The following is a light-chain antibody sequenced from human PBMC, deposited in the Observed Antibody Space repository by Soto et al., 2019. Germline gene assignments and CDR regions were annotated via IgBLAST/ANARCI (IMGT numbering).Light chain of an antibody. V-gene: IGKV1-9*01. J-gene: IGKJ2*01. CDR3: QQHNSYAYT. CDR2: AAS. Sequence: DIPLTQSPSFLSASVGDRVTITCRASQGISSYLAWYQQKPGKAPKLLIYAASTLQSGVPSRFSGSGSGTEFTLTISSLQPEDFATYYCQQHNSYAYTFGQGTKLAIK. CDR1: QGISSY.